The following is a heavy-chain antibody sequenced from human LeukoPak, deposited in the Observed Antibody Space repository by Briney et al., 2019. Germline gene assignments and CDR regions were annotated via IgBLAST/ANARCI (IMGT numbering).Heavy chain of an antibody. CDR3: ARSHYDISPPSLDYFDY. CDR2: IIPIFGTA. CDR1: GYTFTSYG. Sequence: SVKVSCKASGYTFTSYGISWVRQAPGQGLEWMGGIIPIFGTANYAQKLQGRVTITADESTSTAYMELSSLRSEDTAVYYCARSHYDISPPSLDYFDYWGQGTLVTVSS. D-gene: IGHD3-9*01. J-gene: IGHJ4*02. V-gene: IGHV1-69*13.